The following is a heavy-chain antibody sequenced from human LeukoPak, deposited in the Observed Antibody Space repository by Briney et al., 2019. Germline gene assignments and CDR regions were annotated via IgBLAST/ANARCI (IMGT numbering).Heavy chain of an antibody. CDR2: ISDSGGNT. V-gene: IGHV3-23*01. J-gene: IGHJ4*02. CDR1: GFTFSSYA. CDR3: AKEIAGSYYLSDY. D-gene: IGHD3-10*01. Sequence: PGGSLRLSCAASGFTFSSYAMSWVRQAPGKGLEWVSGISDSGGNTYYADSVKGRFTIPRDNAKNTLSLQMNSLRAEDTAVYYCAKEIAGSYYLSDYWGQGNPGHRLL.